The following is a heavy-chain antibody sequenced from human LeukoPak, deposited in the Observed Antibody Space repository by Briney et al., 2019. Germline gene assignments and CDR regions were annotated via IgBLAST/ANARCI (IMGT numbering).Heavy chain of an antibody. J-gene: IGHJ4*02. CDR1: GYTFTSYD. V-gene: IGHV1-8*01. Sequence: TSVKVSCKASGYTFTSYDINWVRQATGQGLEWMGWMNPNSGNTGYAQKFQGRVTMTRNTSISTAYMELSSLRSEDTAVYYCARVGYYYDSSGYYYSYWGQGTLVTVSS. CDR2: MNPNSGNT. CDR3: ARVGYYYDSSGYYYSY. D-gene: IGHD3-22*01.